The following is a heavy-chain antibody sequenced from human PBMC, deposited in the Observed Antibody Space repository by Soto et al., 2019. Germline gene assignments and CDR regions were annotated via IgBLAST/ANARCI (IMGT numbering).Heavy chain of an antibody. Sequence: GSVKVSCKASGYTFTSYGISWVRQAPGQGLEWMGWISAYNGNTNYAQKLQGRVTMTTDTSTSTAYMELRSLRSDDTAVYYCARDSEIFGVVINSDYWGQGTLVTVSS. V-gene: IGHV1-18*01. D-gene: IGHD3-3*01. J-gene: IGHJ4*02. CDR2: ISAYNGNT. CDR3: ARDSEIFGVVINSDY. CDR1: GYTFTSYG.